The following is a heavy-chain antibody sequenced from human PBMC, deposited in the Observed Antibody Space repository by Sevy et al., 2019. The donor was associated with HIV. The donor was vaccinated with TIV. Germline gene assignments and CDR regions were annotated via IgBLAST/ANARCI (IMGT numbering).Heavy chain of an antibody. D-gene: IGHD3-22*01. Sequence: GESLKISCKGSGYSFTSYWIGWVRQMPGKGLEWMGIIYPGDSDTRHSPSFQGQVTISADKSISTAYLQWSSLKASDTAMYYCARPPRYYYDDTGYTGAFAIWGQGTMVTDSS. CDR2: IYPGDSDT. CDR3: ARPPRYYYDDTGYTGAFAI. CDR1: GYSFTSYW. J-gene: IGHJ3*02. V-gene: IGHV5-51*01.